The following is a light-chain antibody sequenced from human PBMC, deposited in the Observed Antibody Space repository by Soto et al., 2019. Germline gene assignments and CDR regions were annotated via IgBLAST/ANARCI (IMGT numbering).Light chain of an antibody. CDR1: QRISTY. V-gene: IGKV1-5*01. CDR2: DAF. CDR3: HQYKSFSPYT. Sequence: DIQMTQSPSTLSASVGDRVTITCRASQRISTYLAWYQVKPGTAPKLLVYDAFTLESGVPSRFSGSGSVTEFTLTISSLQPGDFATYYCHQYKSFSPYTFGQGTKLIIK. J-gene: IGKJ2*01.